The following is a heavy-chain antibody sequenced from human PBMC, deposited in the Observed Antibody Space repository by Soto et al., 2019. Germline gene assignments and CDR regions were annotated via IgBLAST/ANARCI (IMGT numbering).Heavy chain of an antibody. J-gene: IGHJ4*02. CDR2: IYSGGST. D-gene: IGHD6-13*01. CDR1: GFTVSSNY. V-gene: IGHV3-66*01. Sequence: EVQLVESGGGLVQPGGSLRLSCAASGFTVSSNYMSWVRQAPGKGLEWVSVIYSGGSTYYADSVKGRFTISRDNSKNTLYLHMNSLRAEDTAVYYCARDLERAAGQGYWGQGTLVTVSS. CDR3: ARDLERAAGQGY.